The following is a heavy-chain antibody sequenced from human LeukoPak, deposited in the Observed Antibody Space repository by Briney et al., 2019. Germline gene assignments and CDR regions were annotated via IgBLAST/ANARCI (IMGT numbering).Heavy chain of an antibody. CDR1: GGSFSGYY. CDR3: ARGRNDSSGYYIRTFDY. J-gene: IGHJ4*02. CDR2: INHSGST. D-gene: IGHD3-22*01. V-gene: IGHV4-34*01. Sequence: SETLSLTCAVYGGSFSGYYWGWIRQPPGKGLEWIGEINHSGSTNYNPSLKSRVTISVDTSKNQFSLKLSSVTAADTAVYYCARGRNDSSGYYIRTFDYWGQGTLVTVSS.